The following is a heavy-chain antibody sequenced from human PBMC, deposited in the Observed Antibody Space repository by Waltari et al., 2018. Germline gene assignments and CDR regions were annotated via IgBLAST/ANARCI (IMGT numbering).Heavy chain of an antibody. CDR2: IYYSGST. CDR3: ARQAARVQSFDY. D-gene: IGHD6-6*01. V-gene: IGHV4-39*07. J-gene: IGHJ4*02. Sequence: QLQLQESGPGLVKPSETLSLTCTVSGGSISSSSYYWGWIRQPPGKGLEWIGSIYYSGSTYYNPSLKRRVTISVDTSKNQFSLKLSSVTAADTAVYYCARQAARVQSFDYWGQGTLVTVSS. CDR1: GGSISSSSYY.